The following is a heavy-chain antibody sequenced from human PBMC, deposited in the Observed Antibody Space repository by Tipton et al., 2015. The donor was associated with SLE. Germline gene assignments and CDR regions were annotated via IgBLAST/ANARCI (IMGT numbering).Heavy chain of an antibody. V-gene: IGHV4-59*01. CDR3: ASESSWDPLFDY. CDR1: GGSISSYY. D-gene: IGHD6-13*01. CDR2: IYYSGST. Sequence: LRLSCTVSGGSISSYYWSWIRQPPGKGLEWIGYIYYSGSTNYNPSLKSRVTISVDTSKNQFSLKLSSVTAADTAVYYCASESSWDPLFDYWGQGTLVTVSS. J-gene: IGHJ4*02.